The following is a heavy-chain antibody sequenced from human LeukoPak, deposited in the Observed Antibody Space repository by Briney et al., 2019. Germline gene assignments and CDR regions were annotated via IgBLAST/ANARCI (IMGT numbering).Heavy chain of an antibody. J-gene: IGHJ4*02. D-gene: IGHD1-1*01. Sequence: GGSLRLSCAASGFTFSSYGMHWVRQAPGKGLEWVAVIWYDGSNKYYADSVKGRFIISRDNAKNSLYLQMNSLRAEDTAVYYCARRYAPFDYWGQGTLVTVSS. CDR3: ARRYAPFDY. CDR2: IWYDGSNK. CDR1: GFTFSSYG. V-gene: IGHV3-33*03.